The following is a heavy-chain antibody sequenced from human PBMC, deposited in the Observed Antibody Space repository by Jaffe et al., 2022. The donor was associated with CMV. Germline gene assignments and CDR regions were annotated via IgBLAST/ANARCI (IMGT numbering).Heavy chain of an antibody. CDR1: GFTFSSYG. D-gene: IGHD5-18*01. CDR3: ARGSWIRHYMDV. Sequence: QVQLVESGGGVVQPGRSLRLSCAASGFTFSSYGMHWVRQAPGKGLEWVAVIWYDGSNKYYADSVKGRFTISRDNSKNTLYLQMNSLRAEDTAVYYCARGSWIRHYMDVWGKGTTVTVSS. CDR2: IWYDGSNK. V-gene: IGHV3-33*08. J-gene: IGHJ6*03.